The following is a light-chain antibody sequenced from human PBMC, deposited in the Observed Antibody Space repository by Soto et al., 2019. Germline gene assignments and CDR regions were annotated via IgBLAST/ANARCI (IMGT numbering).Light chain of an antibody. CDR3: SSYTSGSTWV. Sequence: QSALTQPASVSGSPGQSITISCTGTSSDVGGYNYVSWYQQHPGKAPKLMIYEVSDRPSGVSNRFSGSKSGNTASLTISGLQAEDEADYYCSSYTSGSTWVFGEGTKLTVL. CDR1: SSDVGGYNY. CDR2: EVS. J-gene: IGLJ3*02. V-gene: IGLV2-14*01.